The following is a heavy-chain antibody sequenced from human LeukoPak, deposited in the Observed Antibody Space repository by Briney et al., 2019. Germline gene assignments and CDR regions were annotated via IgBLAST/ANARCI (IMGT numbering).Heavy chain of an antibody. CDR1: GGSISSGSYY. D-gene: IGHD3-16*01. CDR2: IYTSGST. CDR3: ARSLKTITFGGVSNPFDI. V-gene: IGHV4-61*02. Sequence: SETLSLTCTVSGGSISSGSYYWSWIRQPAGKGLEWIGRIYTSGSTNYNPSLKSRVTISVDTSKNQFSLKLRSVTAADTAVYYCARSLKTITFGGVSNPFDIWGQGTMVTVSS. J-gene: IGHJ3*02.